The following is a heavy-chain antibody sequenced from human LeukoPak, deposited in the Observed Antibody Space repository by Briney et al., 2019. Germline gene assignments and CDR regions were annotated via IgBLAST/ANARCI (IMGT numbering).Heavy chain of an antibody. CDR1: GFTFDDYA. D-gene: IGHD2-15*01. V-gene: IGHV3-9*01. Sequence: GGSLRLSCAASGFTFDDYAMHWVRHAPGKGLEGVSGISWNSGSIVYADSVKGRFTISRENAKNSLYMKMNSLMAEDTALYYCAKDISGYFDYCGQGTLVTVSS. CDR3: AKDISGYFDY. CDR2: ISWNSGSI. J-gene: IGHJ4*02.